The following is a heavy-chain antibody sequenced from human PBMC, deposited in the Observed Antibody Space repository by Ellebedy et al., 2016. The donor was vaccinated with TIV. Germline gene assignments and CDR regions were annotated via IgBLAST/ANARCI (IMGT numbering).Heavy chain of an antibody. CDR2: IWFDGSNI. CDR1: GFTLSSYG. J-gene: IGHJ4*02. V-gene: IGHV3-33*08. Sequence: GGSLRLSCAATGFTLSSYGMHWVRQAPGKGLEWVAAIWFDGSNIYYGDSVRGRFTISRDNSKNTLYLQMNSLKTEDTAVYYCARDNDFWSGYYDYWGQGTLVTVSS. CDR3: ARDNDFWSGYYDY. D-gene: IGHD3-3*01.